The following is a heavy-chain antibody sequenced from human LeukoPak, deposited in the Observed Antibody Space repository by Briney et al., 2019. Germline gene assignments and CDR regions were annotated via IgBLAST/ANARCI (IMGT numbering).Heavy chain of an antibody. J-gene: IGHJ6*02. Sequence: VASVTVSCKASGFTFTSSAVQWVRQARGQRLEWIGWIVVGSGNTNYAQKFQERVTITRDMSTSTAYMELSSLRSEDTAVYYCAAEGSGYYHSHYYYGMDVWGQGTTVTVSS. CDR1: GFTFTSSA. V-gene: IGHV1-58*01. CDR2: IVVGSGNT. CDR3: AAEGSGYYHSHYYYGMDV. D-gene: IGHD3-22*01.